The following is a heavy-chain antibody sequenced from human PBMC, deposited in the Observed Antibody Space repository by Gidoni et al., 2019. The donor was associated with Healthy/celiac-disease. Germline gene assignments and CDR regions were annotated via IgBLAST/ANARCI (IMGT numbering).Heavy chain of an antibody. Sequence: QVQLVESGGGVVQPGRSLRLSCAASGFTFSSYGMHWVRQAPGKGLEWVAVISYDGSNKYYADSVKGRFTISRDNSKNTLYLQMNSLRAEDTAVYYCAKLRYYDLWSGYYTGYYGMDVWGQGTTVTVSS. J-gene: IGHJ6*02. V-gene: IGHV3-30*18. D-gene: IGHD3-3*01. CDR1: GFTFSSYG. CDR2: ISYDGSNK. CDR3: AKLRYYDLWSGYYTGYYGMDV.